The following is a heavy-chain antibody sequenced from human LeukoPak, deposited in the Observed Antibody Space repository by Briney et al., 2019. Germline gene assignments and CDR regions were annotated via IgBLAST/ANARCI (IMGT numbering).Heavy chain of an antibody. CDR3: ARHVVIAKAGAFDI. D-gene: IGHD2-21*01. V-gene: IGHV4-39*01. CDR2: IYYSGST. J-gene: IGHJ3*02. Sequence: SETLSLTCTVSGGSISSSSYYWGWLRQPPGKGLEWIGSIYYSGSTYYNPSLKSRVTISVDTSKNQFSLKLSSVTAADTAVYYCARHVVIAKAGAFDIWGQGAMVTVSS. CDR1: GGSISSSSYY.